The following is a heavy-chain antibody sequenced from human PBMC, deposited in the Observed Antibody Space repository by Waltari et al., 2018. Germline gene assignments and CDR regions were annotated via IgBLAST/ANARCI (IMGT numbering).Heavy chain of an antibody. CDR1: GGTFSSYA. CDR2: IIPSFGTA. D-gene: IGHD6-13*01. CDR3: ARGGDAAAGHPFDY. Sequence: QVQLVQSGAEVKKPGSSVKVSCKASGGTFSSYAISWVRQAPGQGLEWMGRIIPSFGTANYAQQFQGRVTITADKSTSTAYLELSSLRSEDTAVYYCARGGDAAAGHPFDYWGQGTLVTVSS. J-gene: IGHJ4*02. V-gene: IGHV1-69*13.